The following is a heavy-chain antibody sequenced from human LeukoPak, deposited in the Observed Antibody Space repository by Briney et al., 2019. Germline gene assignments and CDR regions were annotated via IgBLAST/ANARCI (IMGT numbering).Heavy chain of an antibody. D-gene: IGHD6-13*01. CDR2: ISGSGRYI. Sequence: GGSLRLSCAASGFTFSSYAMNWVRQAPGKGLEWVSTISGSGRYIYYADSVKGRFTISRDNAKNSLYLQMNSLRAEDTALYYCAKGSRSSWSYNWFDPWGRGTLVTVSS. J-gene: IGHJ5*02. CDR3: AKGSRSSWSYNWFDP. V-gene: IGHV3-21*04. CDR1: GFTFSSYA.